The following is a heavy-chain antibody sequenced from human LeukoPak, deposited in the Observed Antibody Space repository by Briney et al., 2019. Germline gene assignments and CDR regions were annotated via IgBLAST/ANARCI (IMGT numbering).Heavy chain of an antibody. CDR1: GGSISSSSYY. CDR3: ARLMVREEYYFDY. D-gene: IGHD3-10*01. Sequence: SETLSLTCTVSGGSISSSSYYWGWIRQPPGKGLEWIGSIYYSRSTYYNPSLKSRVTISVDTSKNQFSLKLSSVTAADTAVYYCARLMVREEYYFDYWGQGTLVTVSS. J-gene: IGHJ4*02. V-gene: IGHV4-39*01. CDR2: IYYSRST.